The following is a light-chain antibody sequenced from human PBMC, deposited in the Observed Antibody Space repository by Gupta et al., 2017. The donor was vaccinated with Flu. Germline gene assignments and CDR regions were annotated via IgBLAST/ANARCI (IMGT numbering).Light chain of an antibody. Sequence: SPSTLSASVGDRVIITCRASQSISVWLAWYQQKPGKAPKLLIYMASTLESGVPSRFSGSGSGTEFTLTISSLQPDDSATYYCQHYHSYWTFGQGTKVEIK. V-gene: IGKV1-5*03. CDR2: MAS. CDR1: QSISVW. J-gene: IGKJ1*01. CDR3: QHYHSYWT.